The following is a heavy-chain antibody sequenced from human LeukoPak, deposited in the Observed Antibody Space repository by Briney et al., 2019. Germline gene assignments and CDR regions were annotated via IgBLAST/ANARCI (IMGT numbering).Heavy chain of an antibody. V-gene: IGHV3-21*01. CDR3: AREALTGYYTAFDY. CDR2: ITSSRSYI. CDR1: GFTFSSYS. D-gene: IGHD3-9*01. Sequence: GGSLRLSCAASGFTFSSYSMNWVRQAPGKGLEWVSSITSSRSYIYYADSVKGRFAISRDNAKNSLYLQMNSLRAEDTAVYYCAREALTGYYTAFDYWGQGTLVTVSS. J-gene: IGHJ4*02.